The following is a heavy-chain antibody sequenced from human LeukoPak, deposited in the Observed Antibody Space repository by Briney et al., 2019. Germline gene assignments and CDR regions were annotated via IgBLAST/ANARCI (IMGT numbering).Heavy chain of an antibody. V-gene: IGHV3-23*01. J-gene: IGHJ4*02. CDR1: GLIFSVYA. D-gene: IGHD3-16*02. CDR3: AKARRDDHISVSYQGFHY. Sequence: GGSLRLSCAASGLIFSVYAMSWVRLAPGKGLEWVSGITGNGANSYYAGSVKGRFTISRDNYKKMLFLQMNSLRAEDTAIYYCAKARRDDHISVSYQGFHYWGQGTLVTVSS. CDR2: ITGNGANS.